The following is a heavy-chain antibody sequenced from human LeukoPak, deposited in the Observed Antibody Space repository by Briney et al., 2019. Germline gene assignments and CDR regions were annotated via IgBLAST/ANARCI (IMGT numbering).Heavy chain of an antibody. CDR2: INPSGGST. CDR3: ASATLPGRDLIPDSSGYYHAFDI. J-gene: IGHJ3*02. CDR1: GYTFTSYY. D-gene: IGHD3-22*01. Sequence: ASVKVPCKASGYTFTSYYMHWVRQAPGQGFEWMGIINPSGGSTSYAQKFQGRVTMTRDTSTSTVYMELSSLRSEDTAVYYCASATLPGRDLIPDSSGYYHAFDIWGQGTMVTVSS. V-gene: IGHV1-46*01.